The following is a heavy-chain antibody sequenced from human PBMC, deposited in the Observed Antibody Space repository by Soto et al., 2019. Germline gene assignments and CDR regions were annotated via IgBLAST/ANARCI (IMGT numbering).Heavy chain of an antibody. J-gene: IGHJ4*02. D-gene: IGHD4-17*01. CDR2: VNNNGNT. CDR1: GGSVSGYH. Sequence: TSETLSLTCNVSGGSVSGYHWSWIRQPPGKVLEWIGYVNNNGNTDYNPSLESRVTISVDTSKNQFSLKLTSVTAADTATYYCARKNYGDYPTDYWGQGTLVTVSS. CDR3: ARKNYGDYPTDY. V-gene: IGHV4-59*02.